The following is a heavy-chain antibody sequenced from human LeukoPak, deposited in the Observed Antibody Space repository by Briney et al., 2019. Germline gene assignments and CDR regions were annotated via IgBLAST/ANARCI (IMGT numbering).Heavy chain of an antibody. Sequence: PSETLSLTCAVYGGSFSGYYWSWIRQPPGKGLEWIGEINHSGSTNYNPSLKSRVTISVDTSKNQFSLKLSSVTAADTAVYYCARGGYMSNWFEHWGQGTPVTVSS. CDR2: INHSGST. V-gene: IGHV4-34*01. D-gene: IGHD5-12*01. CDR1: GGSFSGYY. J-gene: IGHJ5*02. CDR3: ARGGYMSNWFEH.